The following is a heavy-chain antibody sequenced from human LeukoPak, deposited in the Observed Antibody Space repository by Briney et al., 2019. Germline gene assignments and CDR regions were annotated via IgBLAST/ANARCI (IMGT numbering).Heavy chain of an antibody. J-gene: IGHJ4*02. D-gene: IGHD2-21*02. CDR1: GFTFSSYA. CDR3: AKDRPYCGGDCAFDY. Sequence: GGSLRLSCAASGFTFSSYAMSWVRQAPGKWLEWVSAISGSGGSTYYADSVKGRFTISRDNSKNTLYLQMNSLRAEDTAVYCCAKDRPYCGGDCAFDYWGQGTLVTVSS. CDR2: ISGSGGST. V-gene: IGHV3-23*01.